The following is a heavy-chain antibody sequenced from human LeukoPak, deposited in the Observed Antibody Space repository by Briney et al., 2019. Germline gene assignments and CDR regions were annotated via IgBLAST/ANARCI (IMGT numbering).Heavy chain of an antibody. Sequence: RASVTVSCKSSGYTFTGYYMHWVRQAPGQGLEWMGRINPNSGGTNYAQKFQGRVTMTRDTSISTAYMELSSLRSDDTAVYYCARGYYDSSGYYSIDYWGQGTLVTVSS. CDR3: ARGYYDSSGYYSIDY. CDR2: INPNSGGT. J-gene: IGHJ4*02. D-gene: IGHD3-22*01. V-gene: IGHV1-2*06. CDR1: GYTFTGYY.